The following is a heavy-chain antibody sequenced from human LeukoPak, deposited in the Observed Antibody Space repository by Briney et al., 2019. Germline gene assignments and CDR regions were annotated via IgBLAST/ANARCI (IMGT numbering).Heavy chain of an antibody. Sequence: GGSLRLSCAASGFTFSSYEMNWVRQAPGKGLDWVGFIRSKVYGGTTEYAASVKGRFTISRDDSKSIAYLQMNSLKTEDTAVYYCTGSFGELTFFDYWGQGTLVTVSS. CDR2: IRSKVYGGTT. D-gene: IGHD3-10*01. CDR1: GFTFSSYE. CDR3: TGSFGELTFFDY. J-gene: IGHJ4*02. V-gene: IGHV3-49*04.